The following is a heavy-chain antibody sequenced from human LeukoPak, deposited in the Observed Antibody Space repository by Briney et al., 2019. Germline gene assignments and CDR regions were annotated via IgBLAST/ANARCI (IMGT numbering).Heavy chain of an antibody. Sequence: ASVKVSCKTSGYSFTNYGIGWVRQAPGQGPEWIGWISGYNGNTHFAQTFQGRVTMTTDTFMTTAYMEVSRLRSDGTAVYYCARGLRQLASLDYWGQGTLVTVSS. CDR2: ISGYNGNT. D-gene: IGHD6-6*01. J-gene: IGHJ4*02. V-gene: IGHV1-18*01. CDR1: GYSFTNYG. CDR3: ARGLRQLASLDY.